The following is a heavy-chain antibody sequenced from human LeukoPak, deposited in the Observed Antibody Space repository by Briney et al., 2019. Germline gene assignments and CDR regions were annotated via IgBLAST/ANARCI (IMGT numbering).Heavy chain of an antibody. CDR2: IYSGGDT. Sequence: GGSLRLSCAASGITVSRNYMSWVRQTPGKGLEWVSIIYSGGDTYYADSVEGRFTISRDNSKNTLYLQMNSLRAEDTAVYYCAKDLYSGYGSLNQNFDYWGQGTLVTVSS. CDR3: AKDLYSGYGSLNQNFDY. D-gene: IGHD5-12*01. J-gene: IGHJ4*02. CDR1: GITVSRNY. V-gene: IGHV3-66*01.